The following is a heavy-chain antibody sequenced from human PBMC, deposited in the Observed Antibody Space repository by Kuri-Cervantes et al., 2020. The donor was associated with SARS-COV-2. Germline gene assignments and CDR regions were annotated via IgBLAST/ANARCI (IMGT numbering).Heavy chain of an antibody. V-gene: IGHV4-34*01. CDR2: INHSGGT. D-gene: IGHD2-15*01. Sequence: SETLSLTCAVYGGSFSGYYWSWIRQPPGKGLEWIGEINHSGGTNYNPSLKSRVTISVDTSKNQFSLKLSSVTAADTAVYYCAREWCSGGSCYPNWGQGTLVTVSS. CDR1: GGSFSGYY. CDR3: AREWCSGGSCYPN. J-gene: IGHJ4*02.